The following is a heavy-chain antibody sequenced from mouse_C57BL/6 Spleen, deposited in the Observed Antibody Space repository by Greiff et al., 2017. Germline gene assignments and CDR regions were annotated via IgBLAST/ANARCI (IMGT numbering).Heavy chain of an antibody. CDR3: ATMYSYFCSFDY. CDR1: GYTFTSYW. Sequence: QVQLLQPGADLVRPGSSVKVSCKASGYTFTSYWMHWVKQRPMQGLEWIGNIDPSASETHYNQKVTDKATLTVAKSSSTAYMQLSSLTSEDSAVYDCATMYSYFCSFDYWGQGTTLTVSS. J-gene: IGHJ2*01. CDR2: IDPSASET. D-gene: IGHD2-12*01. V-gene: IGHV1-52*01.